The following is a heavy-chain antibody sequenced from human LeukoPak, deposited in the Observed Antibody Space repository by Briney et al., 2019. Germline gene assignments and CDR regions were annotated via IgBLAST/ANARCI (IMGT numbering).Heavy chain of an antibody. J-gene: IGHJ4*02. Sequence: GRSLRLSCAASGFIFSSYGMHWVRQAPGKGLEWVAVIWYDGSNKYYADSVKGRFTISRDNSKNTLYLQMNSLRAEDTAVYYCAREREEAVAYYFDYWGQGTLVTVSS. CDR3: AREREEAVAYYFDY. D-gene: IGHD2-15*01. CDR2: IWYDGSNK. CDR1: GFIFSSYG. V-gene: IGHV3-33*01.